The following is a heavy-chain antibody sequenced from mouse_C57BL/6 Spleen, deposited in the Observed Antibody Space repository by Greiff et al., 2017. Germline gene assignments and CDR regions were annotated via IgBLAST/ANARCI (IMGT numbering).Heavy chain of an antibody. CDR3: AYYSNLGWFAY. CDR1: GYTFTDYY. Sequence: EVQLQESGPVLVKPGASVKMSCKASGYTFTDYYMNWVKQSHGKSLEWIGVINPYNGGTSYNQKFKGKATLTVDKSSSTAYMELNSLTSEDSAVYYCAYYSNLGWFAYWGQGTLVTVSA. CDR2: INPYNGGT. J-gene: IGHJ3*01. V-gene: IGHV1-19*01. D-gene: IGHD2-5*01.